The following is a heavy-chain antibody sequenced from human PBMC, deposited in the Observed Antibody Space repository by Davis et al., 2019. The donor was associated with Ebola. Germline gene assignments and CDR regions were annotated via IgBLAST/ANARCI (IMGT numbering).Heavy chain of an antibody. J-gene: IGHJ6*02. CDR3: AKFSFLGGMDV. V-gene: IGHV5-51*01. D-gene: IGHD3-3*01. CDR2: IYPGDSDI. CDR1: GYSLTNFW. Sequence: GESLKISCPGSGYSLTNFWIAWVRQMPGKGLEWMGIIYPGDSDIRYSPSFQGQVTISADKSISIAYLHWSSLKASDTAMYYCAKFSFLGGMDVWGQGTTVIVSS.